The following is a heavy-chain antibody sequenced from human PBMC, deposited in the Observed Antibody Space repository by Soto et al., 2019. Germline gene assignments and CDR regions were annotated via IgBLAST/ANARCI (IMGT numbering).Heavy chain of an antibody. CDR2: IRNKVNSYAT. V-gene: IGHV3-73*01. D-gene: IGHD4-17*01. CDR3: ATLPNVDGGVGGRYFDL. J-gene: IGHJ2*01. CDR1: GFSSIKYE. Sequence: PGGSLRLSCAASGFSSIKYEMNWVRQAPGKGLEWVGRIRNKVNSYATVYPASVRGRFRLSRDDSKNTAYLQMNSLRTDDTAVYYCATLPNVDGGVGGRYFDLWGRGTLVTVSS.